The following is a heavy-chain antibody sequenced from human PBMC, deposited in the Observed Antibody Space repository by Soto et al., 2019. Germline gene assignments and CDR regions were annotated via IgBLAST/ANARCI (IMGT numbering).Heavy chain of an antibody. CDR2: ITSDGSST. V-gene: IGHV3-74*01. CDR1: GFTFSTYW. Sequence: EVQLVESGGAVVQPGGSLRLSCAASGFTFSTYWMHWVRRPPGKGLVWVARITSDGSSTTYADSVKGRFTISRDNGKNTLYLQMNSLRADDTDVYYCVRHFDKWGQGILVTVSS. CDR3: VRHFDK. J-gene: IGHJ4*02.